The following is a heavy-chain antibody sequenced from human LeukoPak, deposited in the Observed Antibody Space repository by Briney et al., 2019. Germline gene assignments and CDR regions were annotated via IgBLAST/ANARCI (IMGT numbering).Heavy chain of an antibody. CDR3: AKDKERWLGFDY. Sequence: PGGSLRLSCAASGFTFSSYGMHWVRQAPGKGLEWVAVISYDGSNKYYADSVKGRFTISRDNSKNTLYLQMNSLRAEDTAVYYCAKDKERWLGFDYWGQGTLVTVSS. V-gene: IGHV3-30*18. J-gene: IGHJ4*02. CDR1: GFTFSSYG. D-gene: IGHD5-18*01. CDR2: ISYDGSNK.